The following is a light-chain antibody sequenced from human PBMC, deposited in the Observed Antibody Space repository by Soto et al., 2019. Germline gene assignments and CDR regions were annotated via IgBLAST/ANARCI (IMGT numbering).Light chain of an antibody. CDR1: SSDVGGYNY. CDR3: RSYTSSSTRV. CDR2: DVS. Sequence: QSALTQPASVSGSPGQSITISCTGTSSDVGGYNYVSWYQQHPGKAPKLMIYDVSNRPSGVSNRISGSKSGNTASLTISGLQAEDEADYYCRSYTSSSTRVFGGGTKVTVL. V-gene: IGLV2-14*01. J-gene: IGLJ2*01.